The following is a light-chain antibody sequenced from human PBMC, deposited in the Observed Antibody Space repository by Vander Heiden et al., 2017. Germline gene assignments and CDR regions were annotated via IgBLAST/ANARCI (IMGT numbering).Light chain of an antibody. V-gene: IGKV1-39*01. CDR1: QSISSY. Sequence: IHLTQSPSSLSASVGDRVTITCRASQSISSYLNWYQQKPRKAPKLLIYAASSLQSGVPSRFSGSGSGTDFTLTISSLQPEDFATYDCQQSYSTPPTFGQGTKVEIK. J-gene: IGKJ1*01. CDR2: AAS. CDR3: QQSYSTPPT.